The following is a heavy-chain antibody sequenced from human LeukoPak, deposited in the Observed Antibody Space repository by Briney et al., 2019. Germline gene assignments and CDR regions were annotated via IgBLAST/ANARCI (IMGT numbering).Heavy chain of an antibody. J-gene: IGHJ4*02. CDR2: ISGSGGST. D-gene: IGHD1-26*01. CDR1: GFTFSSNA. V-gene: IGHV3-23*01. Sequence: GGSLRLSCAASGFTFSSNAMSWVRQAPGKGPDWVSVISGSGGSTYYADSVKGRFTISRDNSKNTLYLQMNSLRAEDTAVYYCAKDGGSSGSYSDYWGQGTLVAVSS. CDR3: AKDGGSSGSYSDY.